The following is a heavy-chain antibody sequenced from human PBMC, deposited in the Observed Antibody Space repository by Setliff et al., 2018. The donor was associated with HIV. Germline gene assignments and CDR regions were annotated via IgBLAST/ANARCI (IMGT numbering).Heavy chain of an antibody. J-gene: IGHJ6*03. D-gene: IGHD3-10*01. CDR2: IIPIFGTA. V-gene: IGHV1-69*13. Sequence: GASVKVSCKAAGGPFTSAFNWVRQVPGQGLEWMGGIIPIFGTANYAQNFGGRVTITADQSTTTSYLQPNSLRFEDTAIYYCASDSPAARFEELEDHYYYFMDVWGKATTVTVS. CDR3: ASDSPAARFEELEDHYYYFMDV. CDR1: GGPFTSA.